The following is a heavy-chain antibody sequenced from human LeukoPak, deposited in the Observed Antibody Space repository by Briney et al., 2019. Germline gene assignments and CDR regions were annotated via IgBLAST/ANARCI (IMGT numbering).Heavy chain of an antibody. CDR1: GYTFTSYY. CDR2: INPSGGST. V-gene: IGHV1-46*01. J-gene: IGHJ4*02. D-gene: IGHD3-22*01. CDR3: ARSYYYDY. Sequence: ASVTVSFTASGYTFTSYYMHWVRQAPGQGLEWMGIINPSGGSTNYAQKFQGRVTITRDTSASTAYMELSSLRSEDTAVYYCARSYYYDYWGQGTLVTVSS.